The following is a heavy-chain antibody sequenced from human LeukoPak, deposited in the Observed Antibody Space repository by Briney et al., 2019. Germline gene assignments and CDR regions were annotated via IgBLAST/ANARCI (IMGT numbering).Heavy chain of an antibody. CDR3: ARDQLDWFDP. CDR2: ISAYNGNT. Sequence: ASVKVSCKASGGTFSSYTISWVRQAPGQGLEWMGWISAYNGNTNYAQKLQGRVTMTTDTSTSTAYMELRSLRSDDTAVYYCARDQLDWFDPWGQGTLVTVSS. J-gene: IGHJ5*02. CDR1: GGTFSSYT. V-gene: IGHV1-18*01.